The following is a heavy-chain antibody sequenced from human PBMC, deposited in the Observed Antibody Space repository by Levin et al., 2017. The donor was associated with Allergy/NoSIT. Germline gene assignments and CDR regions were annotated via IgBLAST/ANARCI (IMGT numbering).Heavy chain of an antibody. D-gene: IGHD6-13*01. CDR2: IYYSGGI. CDR3: ARASSWYSSLGY. CDR1: GGSLTRYY. Sequence: PSETLSLTCSVSGGSLTRYYWTWIRQPPGKGLEWIGYIYYSGGIKYNTSLESRVTISVDTSKSQFSLNLSSLTAADTAVYYCARASSWYSSLGYWGQGTLVTVSS. J-gene: IGHJ4*02. V-gene: IGHV4-59*01.